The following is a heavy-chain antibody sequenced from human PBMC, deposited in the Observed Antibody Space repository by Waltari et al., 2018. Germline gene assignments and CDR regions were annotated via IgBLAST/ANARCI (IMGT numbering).Heavy chain of an antibody. Sequence: QVQLQESGPGLVKPSETLSLTCPVSGYSISSGYYWGGIRQPPGKGLEWIGSIYHSGSTYYNPSLKSRVTISVDTSKNQFSLKLSSVTAADTAVYYCARAGGRVSGAFDYWGQGTLVTVSS. D-gene: IGHD1-26*01. V-gene: IGHV4-38-2*02. CDR2: IYHSGST. CDR1: GYSISSGYY. CDR3: ARAGGRVSGAFDY. J-gene: IGHJ4*02.